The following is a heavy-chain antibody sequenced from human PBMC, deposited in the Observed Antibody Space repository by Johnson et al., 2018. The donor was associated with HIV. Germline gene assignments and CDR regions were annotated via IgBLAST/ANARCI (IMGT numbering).Heavy chain of an antibody. CDR1: GFTFSSYG. CDR3: AKVRRAYYEDAFDI. V-gene: IGHV3-30*02. Sequence: QVQLVESGGGVVQPGGSLRLSCAASGFTFSSYGMHSVRQAPGKGLEWVAFIRNDGSNKNYGDSVKGRFTISRDNSKNTLYLQMNSLRAEDTAVYYCAKVRRAYYEDAFDIWGQGTMVTVSS. D-gene: IGHD3-22*01. J-gene: IGHJ3*02. CDR2: IRNDGSNK.